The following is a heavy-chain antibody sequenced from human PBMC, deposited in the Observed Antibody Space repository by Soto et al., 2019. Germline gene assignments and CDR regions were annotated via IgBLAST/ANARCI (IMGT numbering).Heavy chain of an antibody. Sequence: QVQVVQSGAEVKKPGSSVKVSCKASGGTFSTAAISWVRQAPGQGLEWMGGIMPILRTADYAQKFQGRVTITADESTSPAYLELRSLRSEDTAVYYCASYKYRPQLGGNYYYIMDVWGQGTTVTVSS. CDR1: GGTFSTAA. CDR3: ASYKYRPQLGGNYYYIMDV. V-gene: IGHV1-69*11. CDR2: IMPILRTA. D-gene: IGHD1-20*01. J-gene: IGHJ6*02.